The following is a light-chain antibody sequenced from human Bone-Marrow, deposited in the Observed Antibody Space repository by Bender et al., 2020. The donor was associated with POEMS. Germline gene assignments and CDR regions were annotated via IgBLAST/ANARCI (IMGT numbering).Light chain of an antibody. J-gene: IGLJ2*01. Sequence: QSALTQPPSASGSPGQSVTISCTGTSSDVGGYNYVSWYQQHPGKAPKLMIYEVSKRPSGVPDRFSGSKSGNTASLTVSGVQAEDEGDYYCSSYADSNNLVFGGGTKLTVI. CDR2: EVS. V-gene: IGLV2-8*01. CDR3: SSYADSNNLV. CDR1: SSDVGGYNY.